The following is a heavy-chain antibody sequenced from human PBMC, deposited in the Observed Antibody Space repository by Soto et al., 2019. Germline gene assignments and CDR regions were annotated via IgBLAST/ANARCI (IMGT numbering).Heavy chain of an antibody. D-gene: IGHD6-19*01. CDR1: GGSISRGGYS. CDR3: ARAGGLGAVAVDY. J-gene: IGHJ4*02. V-gene: IGHV4-30-2*01. Sequence: QLQLQESGSGLVKPSQTLSLTCAVSGGSISRGGYSWSWIRQPPEKGLEWFWEIYHSGSTYYNPSLKSRVTISVDRSKNQFSLKLRSVTAADTAVYYCARAGGLGAVAVDYWGQGTLVTVSS. CDR2: IYHSGST.